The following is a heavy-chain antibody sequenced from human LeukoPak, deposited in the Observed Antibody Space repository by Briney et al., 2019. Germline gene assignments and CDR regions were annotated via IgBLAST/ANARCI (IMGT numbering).Heavy chain of an antibody. J-gene: IGHJ6*02. CDR2: IYTSGST. D-gene: IGHD3-3*01. Sequence: PSQTLSLTCPLSGGSISSGSYYWSWIRQPAGKGLEWIGRIYTSGSTNYNPSLKSHVTISVDTSKDQFSLKLSSVTAADTAVYYCARDPAETIFGETIYYGMDVWGQGPTVTVSS. CDR3: ARDPAETIFGETIYYGMDV. CDR1: GGSISSGSYY. V-gene: IGHV4-61*02.